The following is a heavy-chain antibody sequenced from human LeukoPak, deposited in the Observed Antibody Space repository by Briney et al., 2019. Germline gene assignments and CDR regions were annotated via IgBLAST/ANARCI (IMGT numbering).Heavy chain of an antibody. CDR2: ISSSGSTI. J-gene: IGHJ5*02. Sequence: GGSLRLSCAASGFTFSDYYMSWIRQAPGKGLEWVSYISSSGSTIYYADSVKGRFTISRDNAKNSLYLQMNSLRAEDTAVYYCAKMGETMITFDWFDPWGQGTLVTVSS. CDR1: GFTFSDYY. D-gene: IGHD3-16*01. V-gene: IGHV3-11*01. CDR3: AKMGETMITFDWFDP.